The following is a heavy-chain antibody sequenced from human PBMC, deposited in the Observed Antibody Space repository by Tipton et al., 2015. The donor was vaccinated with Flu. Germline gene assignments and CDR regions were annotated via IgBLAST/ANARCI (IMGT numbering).Heavy chain of an antibody. Sequence: SLRLSCAASGFTVSSNYMSRVRQAPGKGLEWVSVIYSGGSTYYADSVEGRFTISRDNSKNTLYLQMNSLRAEDTAVYYCARVGWWLDDAFDIWGQGTMVTVSS. CDR2: IYSGGST. J-gene: IGHJ3*02. CDR3: ARVGWWLDDAFDI. V-gene: IGHV3-53*01. D-gene: IGHD2-15*01. CDR1: GFTVSSNY.